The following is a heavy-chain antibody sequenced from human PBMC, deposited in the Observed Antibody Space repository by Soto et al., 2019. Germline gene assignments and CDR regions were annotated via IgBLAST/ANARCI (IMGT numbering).Heavy chain of an antibody. CDR1: GYAFSRYG. Sequence: GPGVKKPGASVTVSCKASGYAFSRYGISWVRQAPGKGLEWMGWMSTYNENTNSAQKFQGRVTMTRDTFTNTAYMDLRSLTSDDTAVYYCAREGYCSSGSCALYSHEYFGMDVWGQGTAVTVSS. V-gene: IGHV1-18*01. D-gene: IGHD2-15*01. CDR3: AREGYCSSGSCALYSHEYFGMDV. J-gene: IGHJ6*02. CDR2: MSTYNENT.